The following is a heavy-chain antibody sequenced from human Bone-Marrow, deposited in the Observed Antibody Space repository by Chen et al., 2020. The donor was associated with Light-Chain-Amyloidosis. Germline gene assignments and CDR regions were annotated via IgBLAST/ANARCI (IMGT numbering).Heavy chain of an antibody. CDR1: GFTFSNFW. CDR2: MNRDGIVI. D-gene: IGHD2-8*02. J-gene: IGHJ4*02. Sequence: EVQLVESGGGLVQPGGSLRLSCEASGFTFSNFWMHWVRQAPGKGLVWVARMNRDGIVITPAAFLTVQFTISRDTAKNTLYLQITSLRVEDSAVYYCVNDSGGPFDFWGQGTLVTVSS. V-gene: IGHV3-74*01. CDR3: VNDSGGPFDF.